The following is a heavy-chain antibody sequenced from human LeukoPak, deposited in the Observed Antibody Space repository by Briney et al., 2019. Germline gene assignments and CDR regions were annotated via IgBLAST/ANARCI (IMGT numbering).Heavy chain of an antibody. Sequence: ASVKVSCKASGYDFTSVGITWVRQAPGQGLEWMGWISPYNGNTRYVQKLQGRVTMTTDASTSTAYMELRSLRFDDTAVYYCARAGSGSGWYFDYWGQGTLVTVSS. D-gene: IGHD6-19*01. J-gene: IGHJ4*02. CDR2: ISPYNGNT. V-gene: IGHV1-18*01. CDR1: GYDFTSVG. CDR3: ARAGSGSGWYFDY.